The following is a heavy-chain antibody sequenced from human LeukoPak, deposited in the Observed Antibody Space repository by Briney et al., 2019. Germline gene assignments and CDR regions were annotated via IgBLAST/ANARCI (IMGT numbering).Heavy chain of an antibody. Sequence: ASVKVSCKASGYTFTSYAMHWVRQAPGQRLEWMGWINAGNGNTKYSQEFQGRVTITRDTSASTAYMELSSLRSEDMAVYYCARVSRGQDWYSSSWPHIDYWGQGTLVTVSS. CDR1: GYTFTSYA. J-gene: IGHJ4*02. CDR2: INAGNGNT. CDR3: ARVSRGQDWYSSSWPHIDY. V-gene: IGHV1-3*03. D-gene: IGHD6-13*01.